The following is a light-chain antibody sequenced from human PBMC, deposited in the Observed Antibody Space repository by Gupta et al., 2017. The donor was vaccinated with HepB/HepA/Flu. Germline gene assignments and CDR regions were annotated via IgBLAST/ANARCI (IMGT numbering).Light chain of an antibody. Sequence: EIVMTQSPATLSVSPGERVTLSCRASQSISSNLAWYQQKPGQGPSLLIYDASTRATGVPARLSGSGSGTEFTLTISSLQSEDFAVYYCQQYNNWWTFGQGTKVEI. CDR1: QSISSN. J-gene: IGKJ1*01. CDR3: QQYNNWWT. V-gene: IGKV3-15*01. CDR2: DAS.